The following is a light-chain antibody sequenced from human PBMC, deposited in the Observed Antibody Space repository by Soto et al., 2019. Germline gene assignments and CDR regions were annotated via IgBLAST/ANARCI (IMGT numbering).Light chain of an antibody. CDR1: QTVRNN. V-gene: IGKV3-15*01. CDR3: QQYNEWPPLT. J-gene: IGKJ4*01. CDR2: DAS. Sequence: EFVLKQSPGTLSLSPGERATLSCRASQTVRNNYLAWYQQKPGQAHRLLIYDASTRATDIPARFSGSGSGTEFTLTISNLQSEDLAVYYCQQYNEWPPLTFGGGTKVEIK.